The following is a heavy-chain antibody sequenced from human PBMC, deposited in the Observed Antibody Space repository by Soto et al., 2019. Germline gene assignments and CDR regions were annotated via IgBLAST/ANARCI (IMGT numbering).Heavy chain of an antibody. D-gene: IGHD2-21*01. CDR1: GGSIINEDYY. V-gene: IGHV4-30-4*01. CDR3: ARATAYCGRTSCYPFDY. J-gene: IGHJ4*02. CDR2: VQYSGAT. Sequence: LSLTCTVSGGSIINEDYYWTWIRQPPGKGLEWLGRVQYSGATYYNPSLRSRLTMSMDWSRNQFSLRLTSVTAADTAMYYCARATAYCGRTSCYPFDYWGQGTLATVSS.